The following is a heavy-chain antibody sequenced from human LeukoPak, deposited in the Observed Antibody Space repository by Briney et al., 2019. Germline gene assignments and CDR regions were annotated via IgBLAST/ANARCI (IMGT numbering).Heavy chain of an antibody. D-gene: IGHD2-8*01. Sequence: GGSLRLSCAASGFTFSSYAMHWVRQAPGKGLEWVAVISYDGSNKYYADSVKGRFTISRDNSRNTLYLQMNSLRAEGTAVYYCARGPERTGVGTRYYYDMDVWGQGTTVTVSS. J-gene: IGHJ6*02. CDR3: ARGPERTGVGTRYYYDMDV. CDR2: ISYDGSNK. CDR1: GFTFSSYA. V-gene: IGHV3-30-3*01.